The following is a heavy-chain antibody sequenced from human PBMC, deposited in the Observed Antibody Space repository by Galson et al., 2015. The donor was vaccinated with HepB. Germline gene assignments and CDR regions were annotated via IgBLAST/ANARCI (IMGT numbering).Heavy chain of an antibody. CDR3: AREDSNRLDY. Sequence: SPYSFTTYGISWVRQAPGQGLEWMGWISAYNDNPIYAQKFQGRVTVTTDTSTSTAYMELRSLRSDDTAVYYCAREDSNRLDYWGQGTLVTVSS. CDR1: PYSFTTYG. D-gene: IGHD4-11*01. CDR2: ISAYNDNP. V-gene: IGHV1-18*01. J-gene: IGHJ4*02.